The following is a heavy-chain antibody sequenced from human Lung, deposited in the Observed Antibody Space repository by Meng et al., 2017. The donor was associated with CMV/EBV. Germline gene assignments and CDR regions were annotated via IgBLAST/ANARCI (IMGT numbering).Heavy chain of an antibody. CDR3: ASFPPPGKQWLVTDY. Sequence: SGLWLVTPAGTPSLTRVCTGGSLSSSNWWSLVRQPPGKGLEWIGEIYHSGRTNYNPSLKSRVTISVDKSKNQFSLKLSSVTAADTAVYYCASFPPPGKQWLVTDYWGQGTLVTVSS. J-gene: IGHJ4*02. CDR1: GGSLSSSNW. CDR2: IYHSGRT. V-gene: IGHV4-4*02. D-gene: IGHD6-19*01.